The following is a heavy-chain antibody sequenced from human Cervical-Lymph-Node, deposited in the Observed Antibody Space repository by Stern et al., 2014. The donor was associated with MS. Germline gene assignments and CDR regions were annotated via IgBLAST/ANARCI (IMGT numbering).Heavy chain of an antibody. V-gene: IGHV5-51*01. CDR2: IYPYDSDT. CDR1: GYSFTIYY. Sequence: DVQMVQSGAEVKKPGESLKISCKLSGYSFTIYYIAWVRQMPGKDLEWMGVIYPYDSDTTYSPSFQGQFTISADKSITTAYLQWSSLRASDTAMYYCARHVQGFDYWGQGTLVTVSS. CDR3: ARHVQGFDY. J-gene: IGHJ4*02.